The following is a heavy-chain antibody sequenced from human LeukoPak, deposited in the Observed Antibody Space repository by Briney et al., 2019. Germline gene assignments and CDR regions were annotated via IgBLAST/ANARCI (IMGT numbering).Heavy chain of an antibody. V-gene: IGHV4-39*01. J-gene: IGHJ4*02. Sequence: PSETLSLTCTVSGGSISNNNYYWGWIRQPPGKGLEWIGSMYYSGSTYYNPSLKSRVTISADTSKNQFSLKLTSVTAADTAVYYCARGHRRYYYDSSGLGYWGQGTLVTVSS. CDR1: GGSISNNNYY. CDR2: MYYSGST. D-gene: IGHD3-22*01. CDR3: ARGHRRYYYDSSGLGY.